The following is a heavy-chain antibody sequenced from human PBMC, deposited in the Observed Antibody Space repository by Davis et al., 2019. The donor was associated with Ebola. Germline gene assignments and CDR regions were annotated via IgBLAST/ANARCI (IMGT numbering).Heavy chain of an antibody. Sequence: MPSETLSLTCAVYGGSFSSYYWSWIRQPPGKGLEWIGYIYYSGSTYYNPSLKSRVTISVDTSKNQFSLKLSSVTAADTAVYYCARLEQWLVPWYFDLWGRGTLVTVSS. CDR1: GGSFSSYY. J-gene: IGHJ2*01. CDR3: ARLEQWLVPWYFDL. CDR2: IYYSGST. V-gene: IGHV4-59*08. D-gene: IGHD6-19*01.